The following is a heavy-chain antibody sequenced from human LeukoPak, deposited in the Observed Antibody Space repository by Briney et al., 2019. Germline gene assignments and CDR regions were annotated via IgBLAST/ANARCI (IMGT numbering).Heavy chain of an antibody. CDR2: INPNSGGT. D-gene: IGHD1-26*01. J-gene: IGHJ6*02. V-gene: IGHV1-2*04. Sequence: GASVKVSCKASGYTFTGYYMHWVRQAPGQGLEWMGWINPNSGGTNYAQKFQGWVTMTRDTSISTAYMELSRLRSDDTAVYYCARGGVGIVGATGYYYYYGMGVWGQGTTVTVSS. CDR1: GYTFTGYY. CDR3: ARGGVGIVGATGYYYYYGMGV.